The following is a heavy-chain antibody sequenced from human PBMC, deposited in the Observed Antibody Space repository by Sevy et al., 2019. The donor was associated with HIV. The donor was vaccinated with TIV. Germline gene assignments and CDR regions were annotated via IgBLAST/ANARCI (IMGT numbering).Heavy chain of an antibody. V-gene: IGHV3-64D*06. CDR3: AGEYYYDSSGYRLPWDY. CDR1: GFTFSSYA. Sequence: GGSLRLSCSASGFTFSSYAMHWVRQAPGKGLEYVSAISSNGGSTSYADSVKGRFTISSDNSRNTLNLQMSSLRAEDTVVYYCAGEYYYDSSGYRLPWDYWGQGTLVTVSS. J-gene: IGHJ4*02. D-gene: IGHD3-22*01. CDR2: ISSNGGST.